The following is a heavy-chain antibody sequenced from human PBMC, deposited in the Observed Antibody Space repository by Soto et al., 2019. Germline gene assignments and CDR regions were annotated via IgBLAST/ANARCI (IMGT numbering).Heavy chain of an antibody. J-gene: IGHJ4*02. CDR1: GGSISSGGHY. D-gene: IGHD3-22*01. CDR3: ASLVVIPLYFDY. Sequence: SETLSLTCTVSGGSISSGGHYWSWIRQHPGKGLEWIGYIYYSGSTYYNPSLKSRVTISVDTSKNQFSLKLSSVTAADTAVYYCASLVVIPLYFDYWGQGTLVTVSS. V-gene: IGHV4-31*03. CDR2: IYYSGST.